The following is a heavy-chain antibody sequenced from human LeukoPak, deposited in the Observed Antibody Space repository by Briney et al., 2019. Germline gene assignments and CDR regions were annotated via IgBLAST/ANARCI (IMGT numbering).Heavy chain of an antibody. Sequence: SETLSLTCTVSSGSISSYYWGWIRQPPGKGLEWIGSIYYSGSTYYNPSLKSRVTISVDTSKNQFSLKLSSVTAADTAVYYCARVGQWLVLNYFDYWGQGTLVTVSS. J-gene: IGHJ4*02. CDR3: ARVGQWLVLNYFDY. V-gene: IGHV4-39*07. CDR1: SGSISSYY. CDR2: IYYSGST. D-gene: IGHD6-19*01.